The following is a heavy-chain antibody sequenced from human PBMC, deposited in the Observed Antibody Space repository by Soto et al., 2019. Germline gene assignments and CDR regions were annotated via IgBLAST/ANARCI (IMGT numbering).Heavy chain of an antibody. D-gene: IGHD3-9*01. CDR3: ARAGLFWLRGITPFFDS. J-gene: IGHJ4*02. V-gene: IGHV4-31*03. CDR1: GGSLTSGGYY. Sequence: QVQLQESGPGLVKPSQTLSLTCTISGGSLTSGGYYWGWIRQQPGKGLEWIGYIHYTGSTYANPSLESRITMSVDTSKNQVSLNLYSVTAADTAVYSCARAGLFWLRGITPFFDSWGQGTLVTVSS. CDR2: IHYTGST.